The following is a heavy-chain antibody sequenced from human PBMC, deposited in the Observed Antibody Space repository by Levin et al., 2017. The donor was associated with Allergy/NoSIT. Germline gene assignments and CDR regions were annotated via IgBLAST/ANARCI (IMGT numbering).Heavy chain of an antibody. D-gene: IGHD6-13*01. CDR1: GGSFSSFY. CDR2: INHSGTT. V-gene: IGHV4-34*01. Sequence: SQTLSLTCGVYGGSFSSFYWSWIRQPPGKGLEWIGEINHSGTTNYNPSLKSRVTISVDMSENQISLRLSSVTAADTAVYYCAGAFASAGTDSMYFYYYGVDVWGQGTTVTVSS. J-gene: IGHJ6*02. CDR3: AGAFASAGTDSMYFYYYGVDV.